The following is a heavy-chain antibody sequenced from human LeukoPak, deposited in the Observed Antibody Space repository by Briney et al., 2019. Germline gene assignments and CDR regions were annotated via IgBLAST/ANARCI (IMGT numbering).Heavy chain of an antibody. CDR1: GGSFSGYY. J-gene: IGHJ4*02. CDR3: ASGEYQLSCEK. D-gene: IGHD2-2*01. V-gene: IGHV4-34*01. Sequence: SETLSLTCAVYGGSFSGYYWSWIRQPPGKGLEWIGEINHSGSTNYNPSLKSRVTIPVDTSKNQFSLKLSSVTAADTAVYYCASGEYQLSCEKWGQGTLVTASS. CDR2: INHSGST.